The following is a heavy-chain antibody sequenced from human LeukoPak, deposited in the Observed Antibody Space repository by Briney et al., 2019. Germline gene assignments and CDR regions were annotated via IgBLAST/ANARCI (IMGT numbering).Heavy chain of an antibody. CDR2: FDPEDGET. CDR3: ATSNKWLVKKYFDY. V-gene: IGHV1-24*01. J-gene: IGHJ4*02. D-gene: IGHD6-19*01. Sequence: ASVKVSCKVSGYTLTELSMHWVRQAPGKGLEWMGGFDPEDGETIYAQKFQGRVTMTEDTSTDTAYMELSGLRSEDTAVYYCATSNKWLVKKYFDYWGQGTLVTVSS. CDR1: GYTLTELS.